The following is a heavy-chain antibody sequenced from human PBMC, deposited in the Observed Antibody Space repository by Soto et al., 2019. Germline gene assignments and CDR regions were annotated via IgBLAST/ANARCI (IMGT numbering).Heavy chain of an antibody. D-gene: IGHD2-2*01. J-gene: IGHJ6*02. CDR1: GDSVSSNSAA. CDR2: TYYRSKWYN. V-gene: IGHV6-1*01. Sequence: SQTLSLTCAISGDSVSSNSAAWNWIRQSPSRGLEWLGRTYYRSKWYNDYAVSVKSRITINPDTSKNQFSLQLNSVTPEDTAVYYCARGKDIVVVPAAIYTGMDVWGQGTTVTVSS. CDR3: ARGKDIVVVPAAIYTGMDV.